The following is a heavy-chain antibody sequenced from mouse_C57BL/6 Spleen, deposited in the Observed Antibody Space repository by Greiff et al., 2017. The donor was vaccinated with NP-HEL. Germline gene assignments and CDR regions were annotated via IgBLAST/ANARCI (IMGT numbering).Heavy chain of an antibody. Sequence: VQLQQSGPELVKPGASVKISCKASGYAFSSSWMNWVKQRPGKGLEWIGRIYPGDGDTNYNGKFKGKATLTADKSSSTAYLQLSSLTSEDSAVYFCARSIYYGNYEGGFDYCGQGTTLTVSS. D-gene: IGHD2-1*01. CDR3: ARSIYYGNYEGGFDY. CDR2: IYPGDGDT. CDR1: GYAFSSSW. V-gene: IGHV1-82*01. J-gene: IGHJ2*01.